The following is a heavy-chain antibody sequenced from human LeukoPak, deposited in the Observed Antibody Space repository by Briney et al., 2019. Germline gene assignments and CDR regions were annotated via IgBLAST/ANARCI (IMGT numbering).Heavy chain of an antibody. Sequence: SVKVSCKASGGTFSSYAISWVRQAPGQGLEWMGRIIPILGIANYAQKFQGRVTMTEDTSTDTAYMELSSLRSEDTAVYYCATAMDMAHDAFDIWGQGTMVTVSS. CDR3: ATAMDMAHDAFDI. CDR1: GGTFSSYA. J-gene: IGHJ3*02. CDR2: IIPILGIA. D-gene: IGHD2-2*03. V-gene: IGHV1-69*04.